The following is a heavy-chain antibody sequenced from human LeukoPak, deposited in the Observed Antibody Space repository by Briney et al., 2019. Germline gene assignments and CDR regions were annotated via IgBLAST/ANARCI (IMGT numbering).Heavy chain of an antibody. CDR3: ARDREAAGTGYFQH. Sequence: GRSLRLSCAASGFTFSSYAMHWVRQAPGKGLEWVAVISYDGSNKYYADSVKGRVTISRDNSKNTLYLQMNSLRAEDTAVYYCARDREAAGTGYFQHWGQGTLVTVSS. J-gene: IGHJ1*01. CDR1: GFTFSSYA. V-gene: IGHV3-30-3*01. D-gene: IGHD6-13*01. CDR2: ISYDGSNK.